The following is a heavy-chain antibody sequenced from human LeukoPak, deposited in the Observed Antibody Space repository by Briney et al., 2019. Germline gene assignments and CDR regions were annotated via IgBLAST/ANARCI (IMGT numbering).Heavy chain of an antibody. CDR1: GGSMSTYY. J-gene: IGHJ4*02. CDR3: AGMRITTPTVRTLDY. D-gene: IGHD1-14*01. V-gene: IGHV4-59*01. Sequence: PSETLSLTCPVSGGSMSTYYWTWIRQPPGKGLEWIGFIYYTGSTNYNPSLKSRVTISVDTSKNQFSLKLCSVTAADTAVYYCAGMRITTPTVRTLDYWGQGTLVTVSS. CDR2: IYYTGST.